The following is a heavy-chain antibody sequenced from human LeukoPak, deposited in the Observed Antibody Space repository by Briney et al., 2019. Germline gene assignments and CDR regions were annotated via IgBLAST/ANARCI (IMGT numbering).Heavy chain of an antibody. CDR2: ISDDGYST. D-gene: IGHD1-26*01. Sequence: GGSLRLSCAASGFTFANYAMSWVRQTPGKGLDWVSTISDDGYSTYYADSMKGRFTISRDNSKNTLWLQMNRLRAEDTAISYCAKALIGGTYSAFDVWGQGTMVTVSS. V-gene: IGHV3-23*01. CDR1: GFTFANYA. J-gene: IGHJ3*01. CDR3: AKALIGGTYSAFDV.